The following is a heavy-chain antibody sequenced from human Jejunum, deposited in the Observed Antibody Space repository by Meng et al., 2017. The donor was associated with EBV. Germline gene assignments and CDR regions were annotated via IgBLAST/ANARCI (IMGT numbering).Heavy chain of an antibody. CDR1: GFPFSNAW. CDR2: IKSKIDGGTT. J-gene: IGHJ4*02. V-gene: IGHV3-15*01. Sequence: GCGVSCVEPWVSSGSSVAVLGFPFSNAWMSWVRQAPGKGPEWVARIKSKIDGGTTDYATAVKGRFTISRDDSKNTLYLQMNSLRTEDTALYYCTTNPSQWDHWGQGTLVTVSS. CDR3: TTNPSQWDH. D-gene: IGHD6-19*01.